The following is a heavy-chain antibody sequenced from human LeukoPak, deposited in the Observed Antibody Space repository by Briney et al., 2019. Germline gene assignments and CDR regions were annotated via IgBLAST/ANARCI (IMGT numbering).Heavy chain of an antibody. V-gene: IGHV3-30*04. CDR3: ARGLQGGDPYLTTTNDY. J-gene: IGHJ4*02. Sequence: PGRSLRLSCAASGFTLSGYAMYWVRQAPAKGLEWVAFISYDGGTEHYADSVKGRFTISRDNSKNMVYLQMNSLRPEDTAVYYCARGLQGGDPYLTTTNDYWGQGTLVTVSS. CDR2: ISYDGGTE. CDR1: GFTLSGYA. D-gene: IGHD5-24*01.